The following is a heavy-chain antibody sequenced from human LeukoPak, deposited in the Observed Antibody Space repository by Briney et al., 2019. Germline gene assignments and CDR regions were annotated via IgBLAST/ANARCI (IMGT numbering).Heavy chain of an antibody. Sequence: ASVKVSCKASGYTFTSYDINWVRQATGQGLEWMGWMNPNSGNTGYAQKFQGRVTMTRNTSISTAYMELSSLRAEDTAVYYCAKDQTWAGTGGFDYWGQGTLVTVSS. CDR3: AKDQTWAGTGGFDY. V-gene: IGHV1-8*01. CDR2: MNPNSGNT. J-gene: IGHJ4*02. CDR1: GYTFTSYD. D-gene: IGHD3-10*01.